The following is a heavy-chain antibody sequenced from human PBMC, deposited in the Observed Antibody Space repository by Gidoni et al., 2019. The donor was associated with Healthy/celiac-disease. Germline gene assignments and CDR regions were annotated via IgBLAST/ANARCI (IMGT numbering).Heavy chain of an antibody. V-gene: IGHV3-23*01. J-gene: IGHJ4*02. CDR3: AKVRAYSSSWYYFDY. D-gene: IGHD6-13*01. Sequence: EVQLLESGGGLVQPGGSLSLSCAASGFTFSSYAMSWVRQAPGKGLEWVSAISGSGGSTYYADSVKGRFTISRDNSKNTLYLQMNSLRAEDTAVYYCAKVRAYSSSWYYFDYWGQGTLVTVSS. CDR2: ISGSGGST. CDR1: GFTFSSYA.